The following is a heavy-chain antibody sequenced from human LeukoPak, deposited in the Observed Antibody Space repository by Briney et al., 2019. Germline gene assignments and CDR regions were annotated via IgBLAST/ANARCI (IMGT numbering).Heavy chain of an antibody. J-gene: IGHJ4*02. CDR2: LKQDGSET. CDR3: ARIGYRSSSFDY. D-gene: IGHD6-13*01. Sequence: GGSLRLSCAASGFRFSNYWMSWVRQAPGQGLEWVANLKQDGSETDFVDSLKGRFTISRDDTKNSVYLQVNSLTPEDTAVYYCARIGYRSSSFDYWGQGTLVTVSS. CDR1: GFRFSNYW. V-gene: IGHV3-7*01.